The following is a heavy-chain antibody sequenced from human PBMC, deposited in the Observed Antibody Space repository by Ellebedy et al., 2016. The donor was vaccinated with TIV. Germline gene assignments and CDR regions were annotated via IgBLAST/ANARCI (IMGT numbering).Heavy chain of an antibody. J-gene: IGHJ6*02. D-gene: IGHD1-26*01. Sequence: ASVKVSCKASGYTFTSYGISWVRQPPGQGLEWMGWISGYNGNTNYAQKLQGRVTMTTDTSTSTAYMELRSLRSDDTAVYYCARDTISGSHPYGMDVWGQGTTVTVSS. V-gene: IGHV1-18*01. CDR3: ARDTISGSHPYGMDV. CDR2: ISGYNGNT. CDR1: GYTFTSYG.